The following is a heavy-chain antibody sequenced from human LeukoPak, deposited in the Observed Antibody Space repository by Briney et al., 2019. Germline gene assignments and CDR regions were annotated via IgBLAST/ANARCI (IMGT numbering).Heavy chain of an antibody. CDR1: GGSISSSSYY. V-gene: IGHV4-39*01. CDR3: ARGRLDVVPVAMNDY. D-gene: IGHD2-2*01. Sequence: PSETLSLTCTVSGGSISSSSYYWGWIRQPPGKGLEWIGSIYYSGSTYYNPSLKSRVTISVDTSKNQFSLKLSSVTAADTAVYYCARGRLDVVPVAMNDYWGQGTLVTVSS. J-gene: IGHJ4*02. CDR2: IYYSGST.